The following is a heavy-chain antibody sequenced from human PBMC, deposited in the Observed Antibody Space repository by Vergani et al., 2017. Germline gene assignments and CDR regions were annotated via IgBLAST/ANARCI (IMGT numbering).Heavy chain of an antibody. CDR2: ISYDGSNK. V-gene: IGHV3-30-3*01. CDR1: GFTFSSYA. Sequence: VQLLESGGGLVQPGGSLRLSCAASGFTFSSYAMHWVRQAPGKGLEWVAVISYDGSNKYYADSVKGRFTISRDNSKNTLYLQMNSLRAEDTAVYYCARVSPPGGTGYPPSYYFDYWGQGTLVTVSS. D-gene: IGHD3/OR15-3a*01. CDR3: ARVSPPGGTGYPPSYYFDY. J-gene: IGHJ4*02.